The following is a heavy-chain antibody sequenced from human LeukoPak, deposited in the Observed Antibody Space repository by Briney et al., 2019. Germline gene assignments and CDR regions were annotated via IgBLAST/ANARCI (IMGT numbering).Heavy chain of an antibody. V-gene: IGHV1-8*01. D-gene: IGHD7-27*01. J-gene: IGHJ4*02. CDR1: GYTFTRYD. CDR2: MSPNSGDT. CDR3: ARGPPNWGYDY. Sequence: ASVKVSCKASGYTFTRYDFNWVRQATGQRPEWMGWMSPNSGDTGYAQKFQDRVTMTRNTSISTAYMELSSLRSDDTAVYYCARGPPNWGYDYWGPGTLVTVSS.